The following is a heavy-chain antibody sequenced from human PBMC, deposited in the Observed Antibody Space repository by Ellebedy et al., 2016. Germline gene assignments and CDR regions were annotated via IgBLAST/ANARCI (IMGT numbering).Heavy chain of an antibody. CDR1: GFTFSSYA. CDR3: AKNTYGSPYSSGWYSPNDY. D-gene: IGHD6-19*01. Sequence: GESLKISXAASGFTFSSYAMSWVRQAPGKGLEWVSAISGSGGSTYYADSVKGRFTISRDNSKNTLYLQMNSLRAEDTAVYYCAKNTYGSPYSSGWYSPNDYWGQGTLVTVSS. V-gene: IGHV3-23*01. J-gene: IGHJ4*02. CDR2: ISGSGGST.